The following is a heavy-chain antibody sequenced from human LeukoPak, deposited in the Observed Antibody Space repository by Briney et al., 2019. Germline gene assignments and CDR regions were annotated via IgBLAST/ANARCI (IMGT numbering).Heavy chain of an antibody. V-gene: IGHV3-23*01. CDR3: AKDRKVRGVDHFDY. CDR2: ISGSGGST. D-gene: IGHD3-10*01. CDR1: GFTFSSYS. Sequence: GGSLRLSCAASGFTFSSYSMNWVRQAPGKGLEWVSAISGSGGSTYYADSVKGRFTISRDNSKNTLYLQMNSLRAEDTAVYYCAKDRKVRGVDHFDYWGQGTLVTVSS. J-gene: IGHJ4*02.